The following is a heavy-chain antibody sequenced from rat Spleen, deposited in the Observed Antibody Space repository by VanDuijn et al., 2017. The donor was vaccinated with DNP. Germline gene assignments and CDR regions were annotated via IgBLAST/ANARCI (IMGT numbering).Heavy chain of an antibody. CDR3: TKDLQWYAMDA. D-gene: IGHD1-1*01. J-gene: IGHJ4*01. CDR2: INPDGASN. Sequence: EVQLVESGGGLVQPGRSLKLSCVASGFTFNTYWMFWVRQAPGKGLEWVASINPDGASNYYLDSVKGRFTISRDNAENTVYLQMDSLRSEDTATYYCTKDLQWYAMDAWGQGTSVTVSA. CDR1: GFTFNTYW. V-gene: IGHV5-58*01.